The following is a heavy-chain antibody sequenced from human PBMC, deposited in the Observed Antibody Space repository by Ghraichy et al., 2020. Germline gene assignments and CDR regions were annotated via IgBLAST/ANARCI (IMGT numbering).Heavy chain of an antibody. CDR1: GDSVSSNSAA. V-gene: IGHV6-1*01. CDR2: TYYRSKWYN. CDR3: ARGQLVRISHYYYYGMDV. D-gene: IGHD6-6*01. J-gene: IGHJ6*02. Sequence: SQTLSLTCAISGDSVSSNSAAWNWIRQSPSRGLEWLGRTYYRSKWYNDYAVSVKSRITINPDTSKNQFSLQLNSVTPEDTAVYYCARGQLVRISHYYYYGMDVWGQETTVTVSS.